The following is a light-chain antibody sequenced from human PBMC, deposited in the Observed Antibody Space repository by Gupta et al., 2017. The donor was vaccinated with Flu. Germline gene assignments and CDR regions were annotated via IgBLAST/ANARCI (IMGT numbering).Light chain of an antibody. V-gene: IGKV3-11*01. Sequence: DIVLTQSPATLSLSPGERATLSCRASQSVGTYLAWYQQKPGQTPRLLIYDASNRATGIPARFSGSGSGTDVTLTISSLEPEDFAVYYCQKRSNWPPYTFGQGTRLEIK. J-gene: IGKJ2*01. CDR3: QKRSNWPPYT. CDR1: QSVGTY. CDR2: DAS.